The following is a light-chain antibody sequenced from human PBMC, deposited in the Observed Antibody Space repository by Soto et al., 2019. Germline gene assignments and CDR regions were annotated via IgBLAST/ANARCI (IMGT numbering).Light chain of an antibody. J-gene: IGKJ1*01. CDR1: QSVSTRY. V-gene: IGKV3-20*01. CDR3: QQSYSTPWT. CDR2: GAS. Sequence: ESMLTQSPGTLSLSPGERATLSCRASQSVSTRYLAWYQQKPGQAPRLLIYGASSLQSGVPSRFSGSGSGTDFSLTISSLQPEDFATYYCQQSYSTPWTFGQGTKVEIK.